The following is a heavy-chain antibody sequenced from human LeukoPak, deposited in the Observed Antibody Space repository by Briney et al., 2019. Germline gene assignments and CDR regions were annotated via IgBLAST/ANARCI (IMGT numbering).Heavy chain of an antibody. D-gene: IGHD6-19*01. J-gene: IGHJ4*02. CDR2: IKSKTDGGTT. CDR1: GFTFSSYA. Sequence: GGSLRLSCAASGFTFSSYAMSWVRQAPGKGLEWVGRIKSKTDGGTTDYAAPVKGRFTISRDDSKNTLYLQMNSLKTEDTAVYYCTTVLAQWLDPYGDYWGQGTLVTVSS. CDR3: TTVLAQWLDPYGDY. V-gene: IGHV3-15*01.